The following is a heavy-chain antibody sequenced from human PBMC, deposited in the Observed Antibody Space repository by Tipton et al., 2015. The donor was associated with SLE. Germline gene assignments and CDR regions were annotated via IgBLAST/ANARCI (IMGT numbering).Heavy chain of an antibody. J-gene: IGHJ3*02. V-gene: IGHV4-39*07. CDR2: IYYSGST. CDR3: ASEEMATTRGAFDI. D-gene: IGHD5-24*01. CDR1: GGSISSSSYY. Sequence: TLSLTCTVSGGSISSSSYYWDWIRQPPGKGLEWIGSIYYSGSTYYNPSLKSRVTISVDTSKNQFSLKLSSVTAADTAVYYCASEEMATTRGAFDIWGQGTMVTVSS.